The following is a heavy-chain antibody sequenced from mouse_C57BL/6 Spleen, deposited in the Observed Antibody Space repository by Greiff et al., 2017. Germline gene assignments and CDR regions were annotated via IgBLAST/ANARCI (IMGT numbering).Heavy chain of an antibody. Sequence: VQLQQPGAELVRPGTSVKLSCKASGYTFTSYWMHWVKQRPGQGLEWIGVIDPSDSYTNYNQKFKGKATLTVDTSSSTAYMQLSSLTSEDSAVYYCARGENGNFAYWGQGTLVTVSA. CDR3: ARGENGNFAY. CDR1: GYTFTSYW. V-gene: IGHV1-59*01. CDR2: IDPSDSYT. D-gene: IGHD2-1*01. J-gene: IGHJ3*01.